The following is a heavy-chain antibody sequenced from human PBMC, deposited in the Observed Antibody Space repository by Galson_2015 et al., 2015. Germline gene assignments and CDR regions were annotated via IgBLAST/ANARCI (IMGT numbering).Heavy chain of an antibody. D-gene: IGHD6-19*01. V-gene: IGHV6-1*01. CDR1: GDSDSSDRAP. CDR3: AAYSGGWLAY. CDR2: AYYRSKWYN. J-gene: IGHJ4*02. Sequence: CAISGDSDSSDRAPWNWIRQPPSRGLDWLARAYYRSKWYNDYAVSVKSRITISPDTSKNQFSMQLNSVTAEDTAVYYFAAYSGGWLAYWGQGTVVTASS.